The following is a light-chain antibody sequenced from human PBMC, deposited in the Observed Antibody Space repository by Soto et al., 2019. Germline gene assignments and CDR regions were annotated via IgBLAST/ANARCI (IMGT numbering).Light chain of an antibody. J-gene: IGLJ2*01. V-gene: IGLV1-44*01. CDR1: SSNIGSNT. Sequence: QSVLTQPPSASGTPGQRVTISCSGSSSNIGSNTVNWYQPLPGTAPRLLIYNNNQRPSGVPDRVSGSKSGTSASLAISGLQSEDEADYYCAAWDDSLNGRVVFGGVTKLTVL. CDR2: NNN. CDR3: AAWDDSLNGRVV.